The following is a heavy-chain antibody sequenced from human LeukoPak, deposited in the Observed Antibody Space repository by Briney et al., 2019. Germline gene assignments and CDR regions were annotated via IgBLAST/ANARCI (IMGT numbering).Heavy chain of an antibody. Sequence: ASVKVSCKVSGYTLTELSMHWVRQAPGKGLEWMGGFDPEDGETIYAQKFQGRVTMTEDTSTDTAYMELSSLRSEDTAVYYCVREPWGSSSWYRYYFDYWGQGTLVTVSS. CDR2: FDPEDGET. D-gene: IGHD6-13*01. J-gene: IGHJ4*02. CDR1: GYTLTELS. CDR3: VREPWGSSSWYRYYFDY. V-gene: IGHV1-24*01.